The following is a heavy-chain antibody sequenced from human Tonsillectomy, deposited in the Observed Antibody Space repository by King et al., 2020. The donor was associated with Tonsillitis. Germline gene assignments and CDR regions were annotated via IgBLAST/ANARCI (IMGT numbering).Heavy chain of an antibody. CDR2: IYSGGST. CDR1: GFTVSSNY. J-gene: IGHJ6*02. Sequence: VQLVESGGGLVQPGGSLRLSCAASGFTVSSNYMSWVRQAPGKGLEWVSVIYSGGSTYYADSVKGRFTISRHNSKNTLYLQMNSLRAEDTAVYYCARGHSGSYSPRDYYYYGMDVWGQGTTVTVSS. D-gene: IGHD1-26*01. V-gene: IGHV3-53*04. CDR3: ARGHSGSYSPRDYYYYGMDV.